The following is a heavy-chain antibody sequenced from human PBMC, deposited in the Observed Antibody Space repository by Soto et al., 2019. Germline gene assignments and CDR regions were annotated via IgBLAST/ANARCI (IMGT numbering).Heavy chain of an antibody. CDR3: ARDMYYYDSSGYYPFDY. CDR2: IIPIFGTA. CDR1: GGTFSSYA. J-gene: IGHJ4*02. V-gene: IGHV1-69*12. D-gene: IGHD3-22*01. Sequence: QVQLVQSGAEVKKPGSSVKVSCKASGGTFSSYAISWVRQAPGQGLEWMGGIIPIFGTANYAQKFQGRVTITAXXSXSXXYMELSSLRSEDTAVYYCARDMYYYDSSGYYPFDYWGQGTLVTVSS.